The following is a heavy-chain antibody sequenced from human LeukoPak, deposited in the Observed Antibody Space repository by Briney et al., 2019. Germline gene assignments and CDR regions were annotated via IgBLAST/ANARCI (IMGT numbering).Heavy chain of an antibody. V-gene: IGHV1-2*02. CDR2: INPNSGGT. D-gene: IGHD3-10*01. J-gene: IGHJ6*03. Sequence: EASVKVSCKASGYTFTGYYMHWVRQAPGQGLEWMGWINPNSGGTNYAQKFQGRVTMTRDTSISTAYMELSRLRSDDTAVYHCASRGLGYGSGSYYMDVWGKGTMVTVSS. CDR3: ASRGLGYGSGSYYMDV. CDR1: GYTFTGYY.